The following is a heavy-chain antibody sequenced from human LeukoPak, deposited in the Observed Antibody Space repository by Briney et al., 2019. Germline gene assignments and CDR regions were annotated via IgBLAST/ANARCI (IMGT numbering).Heavy chain of an antibody. V-gene: IGHV3-23*01. CDR2: ISGSGGST. J-gene: IGHJ4*02. Sequence: PGGSLRLSCAASEFTFSSYAMSWVRQAPGKGLEWVSAISGSGGSTYNADSVKGRFTISRNNSKNTLYLQMNSLRAEDTAVYYCAKTLYPRGFDYWGQGTLVTVSS. CDR3: AKTLYPRGFDY. CDR1: EFTFSSYA.